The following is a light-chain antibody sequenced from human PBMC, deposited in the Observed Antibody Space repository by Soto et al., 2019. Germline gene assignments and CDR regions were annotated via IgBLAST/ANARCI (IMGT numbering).Light chain of an antibody. CDR3: QQSYSNPPT. CDR1: QSLSSW. V-gene: IGKV1-5*01. Sequence: DIQMTQSPSTLSASVGDRVTITCRASQSLSSWLDWYQKKPGKAPKLLIYDASSLESGVPSRLRGSGYGTELTLTISSMQTEDFETYYCQQSYSNPPTFGQGTKVDIK. CDR2: DAS. J-gene: IGKJ1*01.